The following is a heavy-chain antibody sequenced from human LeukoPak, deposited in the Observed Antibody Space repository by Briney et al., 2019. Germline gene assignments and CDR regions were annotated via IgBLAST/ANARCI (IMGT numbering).Heavy chain of an antibody. CDR3: ARGAYDSSGYHQLGYFDY. D-gene: IGHD3-22*01. J-gene: IGHJ4*02. CDR1: GYTFTSYH. V-gene: IGHV1-46*01. Sequence: ASVKVSCKASGYTFTSYHMHWVRQAPGQGLEWMGIINPSGGSTSYAQKFQGRVTMTRDTSTSTVYMELSSLRSEDTAVYYCARGAYDSSGYHQLGYFDYWGQGTLVTVSS. CDR2: INPSGGST.